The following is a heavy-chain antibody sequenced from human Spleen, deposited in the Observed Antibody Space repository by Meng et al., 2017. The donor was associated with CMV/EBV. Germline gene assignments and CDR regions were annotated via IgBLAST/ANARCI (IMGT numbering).Heavy chain of an antibody. J-gene: IGHJ4*02. CDR2: IYHSGST. CDR3: VRVATSYDFWSDYPTNHYYYFDY. D-gene: IGHD3-3*01. V-gene: IGHV4-38-2*02. Sequence: GSLRLSCTVSGYSISSGYYWGWIRQPPGKGLEWIGSIYHSGSTYYNPSLKSRVTISVDTSKNQFSLKLTFVTAADTAMYYRVRVATSYDFWSDYPTNHYYYFDYWGQGTLVTVSS. CDR1: GYSISSGYY.